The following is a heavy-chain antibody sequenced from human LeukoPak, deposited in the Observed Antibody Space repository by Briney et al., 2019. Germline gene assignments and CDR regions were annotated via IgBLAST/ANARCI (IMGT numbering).Heavy chain of an antibody. Sequence: ASVKVSCKASGYTFTSYGINWVRQATGQGLEWMGWMNPDSGNTGYAQKFQGRDTMTRDTSISTAYMELSSLRSEDTAVYYCARSFTNGYCSSPSCPDYWGQGTLVTVSS. J-gene: IGHJ4*02. CDR3: ARSFTNGYCSSPSCPDY. V-gene: IGHV1-8*01. D-gene: IGHD2-2*03. CDR2: MNPDSGNT. CDR1: GYTFTSYG.